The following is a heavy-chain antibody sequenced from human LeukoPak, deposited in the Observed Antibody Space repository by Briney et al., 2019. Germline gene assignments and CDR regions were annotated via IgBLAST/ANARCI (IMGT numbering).Heavy chain of an antibody. V-gene: IGHV3-15*01. CDR2: IKSKTDGGTT. CDR1: GFTFSNAW. D-gene: IGHD6-6*01. Sequence: GGSLRLSCAASGFTFSNAWMSWVRQAPGKGLEWVGRIKSKTDGGTTEYAAPVKGRFTISRDDSKNTLYLQMNSLKTEDTAVYYCTTAWSIAALWYFDYWGQGTLVTVSS. CDR3: TTAWSIAALWYFDY. J-gene: IGHJ4*02.